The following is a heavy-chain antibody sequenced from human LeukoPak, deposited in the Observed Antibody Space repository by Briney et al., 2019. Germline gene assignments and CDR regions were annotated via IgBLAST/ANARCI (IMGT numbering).Heavy chain of an antibody. V-gene: IGHV3-48*04. CDR2: ISSSSSTI. J-gene: IGHJ4*02. D-gene: IGHD6-19*01. CDR3: ARDPPYSSGWYYFDY. CDR1: GFTFSSYS. Sequence: GGSLRLSCAASGFTFSSYSMNWVRQAPGKGLEWVSYISSSSSTIYYADSVKGRFTISRDNAKNSLYLQMNSLRAEDTAVYYCARDPPYSSGWYYFDYWGQGTLVTVSS.